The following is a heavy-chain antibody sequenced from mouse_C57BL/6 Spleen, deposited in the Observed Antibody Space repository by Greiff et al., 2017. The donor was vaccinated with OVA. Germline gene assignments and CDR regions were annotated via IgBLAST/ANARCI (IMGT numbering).Heavy chain of an antibody. CDR2: ISSGGDYI. CDR1: GFTFSSYA. J-gene: IGHJ4*01. D-gene: IGHD2-5*01. Sequence: EVKVVESGEGLVKPGGSLKLSCAASGFTFSSYAMSWVRQTPEKRLEWVAYISSGGDYIYYADTVKCRFTISRDNARNTLYLQMSSLKSEDTAMFYCTRSGYSNYVGAMDYWGQGTSVTVSS. CDR3: TRSGYSNYVGAMDY. V-gene: IGHV5-9-1*02.